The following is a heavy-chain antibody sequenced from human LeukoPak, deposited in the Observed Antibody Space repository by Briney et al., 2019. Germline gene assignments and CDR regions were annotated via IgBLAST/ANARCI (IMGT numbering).Heavy chain of an antibody. V-gene: IGHV4-39*01. D-gene: IGHD4-17*01. CDR2: IYYSGST. CDR3: ARHAVDYAASGTLYYYYYMDV. J-gene: IGHJ6*03. Sequence: PSETLSLTCTVSGGSISSSSYYWGWIRQPPGKGLEWIGSIYYSGSTYYNPSLKSRVTISVDTSKNQFSLKLSSVTAADTAVYYCARHAVDYAASGTLYYYYYMDVWGKGTTVTISS. CDR1: GGSISSSSYY.